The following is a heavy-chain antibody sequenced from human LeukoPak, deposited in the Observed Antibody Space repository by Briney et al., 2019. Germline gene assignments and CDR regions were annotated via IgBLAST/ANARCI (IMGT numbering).Heavy chain of an antibody. V-gene: IGHV1-69*13. D-gene: IGHD1-7*01. Sequence: SVKVSCKASGGTFSSYAISWVRQAPGQGLEWMGGIIPIFGTANYAQKFQGRVTITADESTSTAYMELSSLRSEDTAVYYCARDVTGTTSTYYGMDVWGQGTTVTVSS. CDR1: GGTFSSYA. J-gene: IGHJ6*02. CDR2: IIPIFGTA. CDR3: ARDVTGTTSTYYGMDV.